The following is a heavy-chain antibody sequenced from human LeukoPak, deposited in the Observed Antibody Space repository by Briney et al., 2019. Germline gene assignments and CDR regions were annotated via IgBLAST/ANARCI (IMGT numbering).Heavy chain of an antibody. CDR2: ISGSGDST. J-gene: IGHJ6*03. V-gene: IGHV3-23*01. CDR1: GFTFSNYA. Sequence: GGSLRLSCAASGFTFSNYAMRWVRQAPGKGLEWVSGISGSGDSTYYADSVKGRFTISRDNSKNTLYLQMNSLRAEDTAVYYCAKDLMTTLYYYMDVWGKGTTVTVSS. D-gene: IGHD4-11*01. CDR3: AKDLMTTLYYYMDV.